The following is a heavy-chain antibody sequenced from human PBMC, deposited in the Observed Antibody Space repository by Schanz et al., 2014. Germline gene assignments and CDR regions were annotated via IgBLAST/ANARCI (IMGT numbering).Heavy chain of an antibody. CDR1: GYTFTTYA. CDR2: ISVYTGNT. Sequence: QVQLVQSGAEVKKPGASVRVSCKASGYTFTTYAMCWVRQAPGQGLEWVGWISVYTGNTKYGQKVQGRVTMTADTSTNTAYMELRSLRSDDTAVYYCAKAEYDILTDSYSRLDPWGQGTLVTVSS. J-gene: IGHJ5*02. D-gene: IGHD3-9*01. CDR3: AKAEYDILTDSYSRLDP. V-gene: IGHV1-18*01.